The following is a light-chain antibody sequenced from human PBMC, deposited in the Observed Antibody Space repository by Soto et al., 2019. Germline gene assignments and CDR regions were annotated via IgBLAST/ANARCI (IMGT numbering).Light chain of an antibody. Sequence: EIVLTQSPGTLSLSPGDRATLSCRASQSLTSNYVAWYQQRPGQAPRLLISGASTRATGIPDRFSGIGSGTDFTLNISRLEPEDFAVYYCQQYDSSPYTFGQGTKVDIK. CDR2: GAS. CDR3: QQYDSSPYT. CDR1: QSLTSNY. J-gene: IGKJ2*01. V-gene: IGKV3-20*01.